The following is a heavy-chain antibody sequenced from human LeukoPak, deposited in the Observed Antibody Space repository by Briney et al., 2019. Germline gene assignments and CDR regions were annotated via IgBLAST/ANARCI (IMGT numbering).Heavy chain of an antibody. D-gene: IGHD3-16*01. CDR3: ARQRLRLGEISH. CDR2: IYYSGST. CDR1: GGSISSYY. J-gene: IGHJ4*02. V-gene: IGHV4-59*08. Sequence: SETLSLTCTVSGGSISSYYWSWIRQPPGKGLEWIGYIYYSGSTNYNPSLKSRVTISVDTSKNQFSLKLSSVTAADTAVYYCARQRLRLGEISHWGQGTLVTFSS.